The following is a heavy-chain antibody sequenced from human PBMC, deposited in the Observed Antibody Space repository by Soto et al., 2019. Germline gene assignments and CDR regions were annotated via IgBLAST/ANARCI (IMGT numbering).Heavy chain of an antibody. V-gene: IGHV3-30*18. CDR2: ISYDGSNK. CDR1: GFTFSAYA. D-gene: IGHD1-20*01. Sequence: QVQLVESGGGVVQPGRSLRLSCAASGFTFSAYAMHWVRQAPGKGLEWVAVISYDGSNKYYAVSVKHRFSISRDKDSLFLQMNSLRPEDTAVYFCTKDRQSIIIPSAIGYFDFWGQGSLVTVSS. J-gene: IGHJ4*02. CDR3: TKDRQSIIIPSAIGYFDF.